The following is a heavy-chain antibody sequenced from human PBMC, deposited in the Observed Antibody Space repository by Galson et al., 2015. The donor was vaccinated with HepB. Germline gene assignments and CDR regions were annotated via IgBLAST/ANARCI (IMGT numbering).Heavy chain of an antibody. V-gene: IGHV3-49*03. D-gene: IGHD3-10*01. CDR1: GFTFGDYT. J-gene: IGHJ6*02. CDR2: IRSKAYGGTT. CDR3: TRDRVGGSSGIGLFGDYYYGMDV. Sequence: SLRLSCAASGFTFGDYTVSWFRQAPGKGLEWVGFIRSKAYGGTTEYAASVKGRFTISRADSKSIAYLQMNSLKSGDTAVYYCTRDRVGGSSGIGLFGDYYYGMDVWGQGTTVTVSS.